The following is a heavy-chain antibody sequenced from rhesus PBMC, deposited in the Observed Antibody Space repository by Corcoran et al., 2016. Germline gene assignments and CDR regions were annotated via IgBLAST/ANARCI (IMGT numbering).Heavy chain of an antibody. D-gene: IGHD2-21*01. Sequence: QVQLVQSGAEVKKPGSSVKVSCKASGYTFTDYYMHWVRQAPGQGLEWMGESNPRTGDTNYEQKFQGRGTMTRDTSTSTAYMELNSLRSEDTAVYYCERVGWLVYWGQGVLVTVSS. CDR2: SNPRTGDT. J-gene: IGHJ4*01. CDR3: ERVGWLVY. CDR1: GYTFTDYY. V-gene: IGHV1-138*01.